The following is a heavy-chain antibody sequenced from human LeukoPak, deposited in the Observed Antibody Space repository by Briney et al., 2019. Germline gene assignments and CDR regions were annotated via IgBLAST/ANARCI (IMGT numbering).Heavy chain of an antibody. CDR2: INPSVGGT. Sequence: ASVKVSCKAFGYGLTSYYIHWVRQAPGQGLEWMGIINPSVGGTTYARKFQGRVTMTRDTSTSTVYMELSSLRSEDTAVYYCARHGSGRYYPAEGRVDYWGQGTLVTVSS. V-gene: IGHV1-46*03. J-gene: IGHJ4*02. D-gene: IGHD3-10*01. CDR3: ARHGSGRYYPAEGRVDY. CDR1: GYGLTSYY.